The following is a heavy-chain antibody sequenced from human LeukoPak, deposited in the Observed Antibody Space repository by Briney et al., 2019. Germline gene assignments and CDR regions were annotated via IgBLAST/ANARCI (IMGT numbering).Heavy chain of an antibody. V-gene: IGHV4-34*01. CDR1: GGSFSGYY. CDR2: INHSGST. Sequence: SSETLSLTCAVYGGSFSGYYWSWIRQPPGKGLEWIGEINHSGSTNYNPSLKSRVTISVDTSKNQFSLKLSSVTTADTAVYYCARSLGYGLAMNYWGQGTLVTVSS. D-gene: IGHD5-18*01. CDR3: ARSLGYGLAMNY. J-gene: IGHJ4*02.